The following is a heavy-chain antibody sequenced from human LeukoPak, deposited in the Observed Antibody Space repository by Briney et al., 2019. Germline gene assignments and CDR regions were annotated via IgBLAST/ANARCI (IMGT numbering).Heavy chain of an antibody. CDR2: INPSGGST. Sequence: ASVKVSCKASGYTFTSYYMHWVRQAPGQGLEWMGIINPSGGSTTYAQKFQGRVTMTRDTSTNTVYMEVSSLRSEDTAVYYCASLGWESAWWGQGTLVTVSS. CDR1: GYTFTSYY. CDR3: ASLGWESAW. V-gene: IGHV1-46*01. J-gene: IGHJ4*02. D-gene: IGHD1-26*01.